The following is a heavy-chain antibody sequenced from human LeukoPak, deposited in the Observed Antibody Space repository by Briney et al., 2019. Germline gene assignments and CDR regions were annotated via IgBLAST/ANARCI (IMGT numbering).Heavy chain of an antibody. D-gene: IGHD6-13*01. CDR2: INHSGST. J-gene: IGHJ4*02. CDR1: GGSFSGYY. CDR3: ARSGYSSSWAFDY. V-gene: IGHV4-34*01. Sequence: SETLSLTCAVYGGSFSGYYWSWIRQPPGKGLEWIGEINHSGSTNYNPSLKGRVTISVDTSKNQFSLKLSSVTAADTAVYYCARSGYSSSWAFDYWGQGTLVTVSS.